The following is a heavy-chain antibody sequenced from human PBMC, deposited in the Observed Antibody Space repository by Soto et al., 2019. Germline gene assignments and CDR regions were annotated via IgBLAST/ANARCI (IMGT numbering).Heavy chain of an antibody. J-gene: IGHJ4*02. CDR1: GDSIRSYY. D-gene: IGHD1-26*01. Sequence: PSETLSRTWTVSGDSIRSYYWSWIRQPPGKGLEWIGYIYYSGYTSYNPSLKSRVTISVDTSKNQFSLKLNSVTAADTAVYYCARCFSGNYPSRPEEQYYFDSWGQGTLVTVSS. V-gene: IGHV4-59*01. CDR3: ARCFSGNYPSRPEEQYYFDS. CDR2: IYYSGYT.